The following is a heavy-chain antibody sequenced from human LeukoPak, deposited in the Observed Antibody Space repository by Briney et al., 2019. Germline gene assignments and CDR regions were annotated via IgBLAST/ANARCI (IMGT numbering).Heavy chain of an antibody. J-gene: IGHJ4*02. Sequence: SETLSLTCTVSGGSISSSSYYWGWIRQPPGKGLEWIGSIYYSGSTYYNPSLKSRVTISVDTSKNQFSLKLSSVTAADTAVYYCARLTPGDTLEYWGQGTLVTVSS. CDR1: GGSISSSSYY. CDR2: IYYSGST. V-gene: IGHV4-39*01. CDR3: ARLTPGDTLEY. D-gene: IGHD3-10*01.